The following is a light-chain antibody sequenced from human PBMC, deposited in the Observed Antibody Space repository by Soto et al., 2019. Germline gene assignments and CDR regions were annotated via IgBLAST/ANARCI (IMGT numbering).Light chain of an antibody. J-gene: IGLJ2*01. CDR1: KLGDKY. CDR2: QDS. CDR3: QAWDSSTRV. Sequence: YELTQPPSVSVSPGQTASITCSGDKLGDKYACWYQQKPGQSPVLVIYQDSKRPSGIPERFSGSNSGNTATLTISGTQAMDEADYYCQAWDSSTRVFGGGTKLTVL. V-gene: IGLV3-1*01.